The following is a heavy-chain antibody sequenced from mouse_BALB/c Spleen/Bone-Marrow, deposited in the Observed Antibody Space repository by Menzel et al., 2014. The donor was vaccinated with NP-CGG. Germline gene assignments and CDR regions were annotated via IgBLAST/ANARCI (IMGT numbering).Heavy chain of an antibody. J-gene: IGHJ2*01. CDR3: AREGYGYLYFDY. CDR2: IDTSDSYT. Sequence: QVQLQQSGAELVMPGAPVKMSCKASGYTFTDYWMHWVKQRPGQGLEWIGAIDTSDSYTSYNQKFKGKATLTVDESSSTAYMQLSSLTSEDSAVYYCAREGYGYLYFDYWGQGTTLTVSS. D-gene: IGHD2-2*01. CDR1: GYTFTDYW. V-gene: IGHV1-69*01.